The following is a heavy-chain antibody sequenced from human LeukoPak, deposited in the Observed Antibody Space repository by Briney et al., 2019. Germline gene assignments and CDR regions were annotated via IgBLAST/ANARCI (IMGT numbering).Heavy chain of an antibody. Sequence: SETLSLTCTVSGGSISSYYWSWIRQPPGKGLEWIGYIYYSGNTNYNPSLESRVTISVDTSKNQFSLKLTSVTAADTAVYYSAGDSYGTDYWGQGTLVTVSS. CDR1: GGSISSYY. J-gene: IGHJ4*02. CDR3: AGDSYGTDY. V-gene: IGHV4-59*01. CDR2: IYYSGNT. D-gene: IGHD5-18*01.